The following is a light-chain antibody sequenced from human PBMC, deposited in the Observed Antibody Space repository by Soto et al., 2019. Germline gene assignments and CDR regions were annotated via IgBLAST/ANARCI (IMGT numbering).Light chain of an antibody. CDR2: DAS. CDR3: QQRSSPIT. Sequence: MMMTHSPATLSLSPVGRVTLSCRTSHSVNSHVAWYQQKPGQAPRLLIYDASNRATGIPARFSGSGSGTDFTLTISSLEPEDFAVYYCQQRSSPITFGQGTRLEIK. V-gene: IGKV3-11*01. CDR1: HSVNSH. J-gene: IGKJ5*01.